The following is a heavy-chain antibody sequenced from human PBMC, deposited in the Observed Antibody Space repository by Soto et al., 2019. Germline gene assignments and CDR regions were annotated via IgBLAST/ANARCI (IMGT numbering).Heavy chain of an antibody. D-gene: IGHD2-2*01. CDR3: ARRHLTSPPV. V-gene: IGHV4-39*01. CDR1: GGSISSTGYY. CDR2: IYDSGNT. Sequence: SETLSLTCTVSGGSISSTGYYWGWFRQPPGKGLEWIGSIYDSGNTYRNPSLMSRVTVSVDTSKNQFSLKLTSVTAADTAMYYCARRHLTSPPVWGRGTTVTVSS. J-gene: IGHJ6*02.